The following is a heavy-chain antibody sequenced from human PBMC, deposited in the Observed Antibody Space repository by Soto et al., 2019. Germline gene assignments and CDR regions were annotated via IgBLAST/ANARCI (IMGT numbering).Heavy chain of an antibody. J-gene: IGHJ5*02. CDR1: GSVSGHTFSALW. Sequence: GGSLRLSCAASGSVSGHTFSALWMSWVRQTPGKGLEWVANINQDGSEKYYMDSVKGRFTISRDNSKNTLYLQMNSLRAEDTAVYFCAKDDVAYSSSRGRLGSFDPWGQGTPVTVSS. V-gene: IGHV3-7*03. D-gene: IGHD6-19*01. CDR2: INQDGSEK. CDR3: AKDDVAYSSSRGRLGSFDP.